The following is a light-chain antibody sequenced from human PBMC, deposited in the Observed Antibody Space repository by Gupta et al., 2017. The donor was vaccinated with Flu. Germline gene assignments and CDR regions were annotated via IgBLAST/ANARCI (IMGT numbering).Light chain of an antibody. CDR2: EVS. J-gene: IGLJ1*01. CDR1: SSDVGTYKY. V-gene: IGLV2-8*01. CDR3: CSYAGSNNHV. Sequence: QSALTQPPSASGSPGQSVTISCTGTSSDVGTYKYVSWYQQHAGKAPKLIIYEVSQRPSGVPGCFSGSKAGNTASLTXSXLQEEDXADYYCCSYAGSNNHVFGTGTKVTVL.